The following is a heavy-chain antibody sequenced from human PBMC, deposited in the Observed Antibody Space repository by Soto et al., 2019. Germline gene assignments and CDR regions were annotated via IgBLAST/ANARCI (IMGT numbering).Heavy chain of an antibody. CDR2: ISATGGGT. CDR1: GFQFTNYA. V-gene: IGHV3-23*01. J-gene: IGHJ4*02. D-gene: IGHD3-16*01. Sequence: AGSRRLSCAASGFQFTNYAMSWVRQAPVKGLEWVSLISATGGGTYYADSVKGRFTISRGNSHDTLYLQVHSLTAEDTAVYYCAKDRRAGGNSAFYFDFWGQGAQVTVSS. CDR3: AKDRRAGGNSAFYFDF.